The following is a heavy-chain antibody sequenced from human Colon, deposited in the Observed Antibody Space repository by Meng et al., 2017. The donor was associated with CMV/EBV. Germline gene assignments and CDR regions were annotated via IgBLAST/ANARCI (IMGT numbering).Heavy chain of an antibody. CDR3: VKGGADLKWLLFDS. D-gene: IGHD3-3*01. CDR1: GFSLSNYG. J-gene: IGHJ4*02. Sequence: GGSLRLSCAASGFSLSNYGMHWVRQAPGKGLEWVSVIAWDGEPSYYADSVKGRFTISRDVSKPSLYLEMNNLRPEDTAFYYCVKGGADLKWLLFDSWGPGTLVTVSS. V-gene: IGHV3-43D*03. CDR2: IAWDGEPS.